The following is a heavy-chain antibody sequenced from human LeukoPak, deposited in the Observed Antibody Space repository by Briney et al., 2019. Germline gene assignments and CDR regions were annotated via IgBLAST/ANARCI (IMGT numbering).Heavy chain of an antibody. J-gene: IGHJ4*02. D-gene: IGHD6-13*01. CDR2: INHSGST. V-gene: IGHV4-34*01. CDR1: GGSFSGYY. CDR3: ARSSSWPRGLDY. Sequence: SETLSLTCAVYGGSFSGYYWSWIRQPPGKGLEWIGEINHSGSTNYNPSLKSRVTISVDTSKNRFSLKLSSVTAADTAVYYCARSSSWPRGLDYWGQGTLVTVSS.